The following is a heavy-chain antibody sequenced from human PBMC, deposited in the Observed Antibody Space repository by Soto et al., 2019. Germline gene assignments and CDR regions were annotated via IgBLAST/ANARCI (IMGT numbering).Heavy chain of an antibody. J-gene: IGHJ4*02. V-gene: IGHV3-15*07. D-gene: IGHD2-2*01. Sequence: PGGSLRLSCAASGFTFSKAWMNWVRQAPGKGLEWVGRIKSKTIGGTTDYAAAVNGRFTISRDDSENTLYLQMNSLKTEDTAVYYCTADEDSSTLTCRSCFWGQGALVTVSS. CDR1: GFTFSKAW. CDR2: IKSKTIGGTT. CDR3: TADEDSSTLTCRSCF.